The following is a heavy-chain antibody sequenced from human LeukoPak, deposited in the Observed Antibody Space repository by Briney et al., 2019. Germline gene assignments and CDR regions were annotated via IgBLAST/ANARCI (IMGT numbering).Heavy chain of an antibody. CDR2: IRSSAKTR. Sequence: PGGSLRLSCSASGFPFSSHEMNWVRQAPGKGLEWVSGIRSSAKTRYYADSMKGRLTISRDNVKNSLDLQMNNLRADDTAVYYCAKGHSDYGTGFDYWGRGTLVTLSA. V-gene: IGHV3-48*03. CDR3: AKGHSDYGTGFDY. J-gene: IGHJ4*02. D-gene: IGHD5-12*01. CDR1: GFPFSSHE.